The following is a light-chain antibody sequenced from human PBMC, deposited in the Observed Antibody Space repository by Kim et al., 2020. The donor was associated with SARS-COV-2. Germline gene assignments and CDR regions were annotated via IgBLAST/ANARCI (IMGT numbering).Light chain of an antibody. CDR2: GAS. V-gene: IGKV3-15*01. CDR3: QQYTGT. Sequence: EIVMTQSPATLSVSPGERATLSCRASQSVSSNLAWYQQKPGQAPSLLIYGASTRATGIPARFSGSGSGTEFTLTISSLQSEDFAVYYCQQYTGTFGGGTKVDIK. CDR1: QSVSSN. J-gene: IGKJ4*01.